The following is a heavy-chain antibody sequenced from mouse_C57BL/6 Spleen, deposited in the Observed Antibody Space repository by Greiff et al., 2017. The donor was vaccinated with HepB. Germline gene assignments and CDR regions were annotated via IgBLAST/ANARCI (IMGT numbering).Heavy chain of an antibody. J-gene: IGHJ4*01. CDR2: ISSCGSYT. V-gene: IGHV5-6*02. D-gene: IGHD2-2*01. CDR3: ARRGYDYAMDY. Sequence: EVKLVESGGDLVKPGGSLKLSCAASGFTFSSYGMSWVRQTPDKRLEWVATISSCGSYTYYPDSVKGRFTITRDNAKNPLYLQMRRLKSEYTAMYYCARRGYDYAMDYWGQGTSVTVSS. CDR1: GFTFSSYG.